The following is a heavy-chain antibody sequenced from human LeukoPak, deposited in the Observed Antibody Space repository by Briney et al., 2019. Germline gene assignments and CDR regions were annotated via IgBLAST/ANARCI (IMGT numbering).Heavy chain of an antibody. CDR1: GASIRSYY. D-gene: IGHD6-13*01. J-gene: IGHJ4*02. CDR3: AKEGAAPGPDFDY. Sequence: SETLSLTCTVSGASIRSYYWSWIRQPAGKGLEWIGRIVPSGSTNYNPSLKSRVTMSVDTSKNQFSLNLHSVTAADTAVYYCAKEGAAPGPDFDYWGQGTLVIVSS. V-gene: IGHV4-4*07. CDR2: IVPSGST.